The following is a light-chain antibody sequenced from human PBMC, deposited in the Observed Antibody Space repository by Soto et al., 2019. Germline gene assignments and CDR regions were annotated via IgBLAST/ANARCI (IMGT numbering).Light chain of an antibody. CDR3: QQYGSSGT. CDR1: QSVSNNY. CDR2: GAS. Sequence: DTMLTQSQGSLSLSPGERASLSCRASQSVSNNYLAWYQQKPGQAPRLLIYGASTRATGIPDRFSGSGSGTDFTLTISRLEPEDFAVYYCQQYGSSGTFGQGTKVDI. V-gene: IGKV3-20*01. J-gene: IGKJ1*01.